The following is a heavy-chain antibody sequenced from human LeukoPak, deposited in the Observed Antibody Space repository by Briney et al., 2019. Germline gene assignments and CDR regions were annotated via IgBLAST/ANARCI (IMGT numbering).Heavy chain of an antibody. J-gene: IGHJ4*02. CDR2: ISYDGSNK. Sequence: GGSLRLSCAASGFTFSSYAMHWVRQAPGKGLEWVAVISYDGSNKYYADSVKGRFTISRDNSKNTLYLQMNSPRAEDTAVYYCARDGGTWIQLWWSRDWGQGTLVTVSS. CDR3: ARDGGTWIQLWWSRD. V-gene: IGHV3-30-3*01. D-gene: IGHD5-18*01. CDR1: GFTFSSYA.